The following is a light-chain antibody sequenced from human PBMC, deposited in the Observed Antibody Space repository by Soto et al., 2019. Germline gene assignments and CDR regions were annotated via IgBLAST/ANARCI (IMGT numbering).Light chain of an antibody. CDR3: QQYNNWPLT. CDR1: QSVTNK. CDR2: DAS. J-gene: IGKJ4*01. Sequence: EMLMTQSPATLSVSPGERVSLSCWASQSVTNKLAWYQQRPGQPPRLLFYDASTRATGVPATFSGSGSGTEFTLTISSLQSEDFAVYSCQQYNNWPLTFGGGTKVDI. V-gene: IGKV3-15*01.